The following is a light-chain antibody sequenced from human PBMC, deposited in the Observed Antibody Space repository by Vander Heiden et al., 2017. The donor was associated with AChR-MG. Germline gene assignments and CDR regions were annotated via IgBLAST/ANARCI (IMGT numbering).Light chain of an antibody. CDR1: QIIDSY. CDR3: QQSFSTPWT. Sequence: DIQMTQSPSSLSASVGDKASITCRASQIIDSYLNWYQKKPGTAPKLLIHGASSLHSGVPSRFIGSGSGAEFTLTITSLQPEDFATYYCQQSFSTPWTFGQGTNLEIK. CDR2: GAS. V-gene: IGKV1-39*01. J-gene: IGKJ2*02.